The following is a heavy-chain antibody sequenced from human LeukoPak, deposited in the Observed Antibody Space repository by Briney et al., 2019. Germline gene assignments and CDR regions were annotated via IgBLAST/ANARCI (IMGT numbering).Heavy chain of an antibody. D-gene: IGHD1-26*01. J-gene: IGHJ5*02. CDR2: IYYSGST. CDR3: ARDLANELLALNNWFDP. CDR1: GGSISSYY. V-gene: IGHV4-59*12. Sequence: PSETLSLTCTVSGGSISSYYWSWIRQPPGKGLEWIGYIYYSGSTNYNPSLKSRVTISVDTSKNQFSLKLSSVTAADTAVYYCARDLANELLALNNWFDPWGQGTLVTVSS.